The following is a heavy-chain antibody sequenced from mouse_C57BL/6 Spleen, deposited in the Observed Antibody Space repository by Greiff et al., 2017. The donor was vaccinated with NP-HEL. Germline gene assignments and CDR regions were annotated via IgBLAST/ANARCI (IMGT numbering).Heavy chain of an antibody. Sequence: QVQLQQPGAELVRPGSSVKLSCKASGYTFTSYWMHWVKQRPIQGLEWIGNIDPSDSETHYNQKFKDKATLTVDKSSSTAYMQLSSLTSEDSAVYYCARSPIYDGYLRLDYWGQGTTLTVSS. V-gene: IGHV1-52*01. D-gene: IGHD2-3*01. J-gene: IGHJ2*01. CDR2: IDPSDSET. CDR3: ARSPIYDGYLRLDY. CDR1: GYTFTSYW.